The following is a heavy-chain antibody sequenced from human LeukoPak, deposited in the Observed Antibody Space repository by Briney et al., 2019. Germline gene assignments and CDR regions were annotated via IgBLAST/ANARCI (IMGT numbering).Heavy chain of an antibody. V-gene: IGHV3-74*01. CDR1: GFTFSSYW. CDR2: ISDGGSNT. J-gene: IGHJ4*02. Sequence: PTGGSLRLSCAASGFTFSSYWMHWVRTAPGKGLVWVSRISDGGSNTTYADSVKGRFTISRDNAKNTLYLQMNGLRAEDTAVYYCSRSAYYDGSGNYYDYWGQGTLVTVSS. CDR3: SRSAYYDGSGNYYDY. D-gene: IGHD3-22*01.